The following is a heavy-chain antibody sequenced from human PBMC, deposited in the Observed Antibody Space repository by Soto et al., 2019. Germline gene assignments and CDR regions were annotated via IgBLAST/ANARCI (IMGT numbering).Heavy chain of an antibody. J-gene: IGHJ6*02. CDR2: MNPNSGNT. CDR3: ARVLRFLEWLFPPLADYYYYGMDV. D-gene: IGHD3-3*01. Sequence: GASVKVSCKASGYTLTSYDINWVRQATGQGLEWMGWMNPNSGNTGYAQKFQGRVTMTRNTSISTAYMELSSLRSEDTAVYYCARVLRFLEWLFPPLADYYYYGMDVWGQGTTVTVS. V-gene: IGHV1-8*01. CDR1: GYTLTSYD.